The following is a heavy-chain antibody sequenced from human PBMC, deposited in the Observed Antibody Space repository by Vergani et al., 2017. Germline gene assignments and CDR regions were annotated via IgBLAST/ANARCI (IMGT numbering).Heavy chain of an antibody. CDR2: IRSKAYGQAT. J-gene: IGHJ3*01. CDR3: VRDVRVSRT. V-gene: IGHV3-72*01. Sequence: EVQMVESGGGLVKPGGSLRLSCVASGFTFSHYSMNWVRQAPGQGLEWVGGIRSKAYGQATIYAASVKGRFTISRDNAKNSLYLDMSSLRAEDTAVYYCVRDVRVSRTWGQGTLVAVSS. CDR1: GFTFSHYS.